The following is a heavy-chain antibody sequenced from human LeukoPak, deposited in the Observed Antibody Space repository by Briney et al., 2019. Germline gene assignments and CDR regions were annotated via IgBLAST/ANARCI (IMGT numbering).Heavy chain of an antibody. CDR2: ISSSSSTI. V-gene: IGHV3-48*01. D-gene: IGHD5-18*01. CDR1: GFTFSSYS. J-gene: IGHJ6*02. Sequence: GGSLRLSCAASGFTFSSYSMNWVRQAPGKGLEWVSYISSSSSTIYYADSVKGRFTISRDNSKNTLCLQMNSLRAEDTAVYYCARGYSYGYYYYGMDVWGQGTTVTVSS. CDR3: ARGYSYGYYYYGMDV.